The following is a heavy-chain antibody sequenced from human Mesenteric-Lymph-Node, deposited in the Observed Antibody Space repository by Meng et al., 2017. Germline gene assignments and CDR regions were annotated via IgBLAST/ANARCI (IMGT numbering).Heavy chain of an antibody. Sequence: EGELVEPGGGLVKPWWALRLSCAASGFTFRNAWMGWVRQAPGKGLGWVSVITAAGITYYADSVKGRFSISRDTSKNTVYLQMNSLRAEDTAIYYCAKLVRNWGQGTLVTVSS. CDR1: GFTFRNAW. V-gene: IGHV3-23*04. J-gene: IGHJ4*02. CDR2: ITAAGIT. CDR3: AKLVRN.